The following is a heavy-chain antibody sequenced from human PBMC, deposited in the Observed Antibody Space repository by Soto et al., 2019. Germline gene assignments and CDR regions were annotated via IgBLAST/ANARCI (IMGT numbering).Heavy chain of an antibody. D-gene: IGHD3-16*01. CDR1: GGSISSSSYY. J-gene: IGHJ4*02. Sequence: PSETLSLTCTVSGGSISSSSYYWGWIRQPPGKGLEWIGSIYYSGSTHYNPSLKSRVTISVDTSKNQFSLKLRSVTAADTAVYCCAVMPYDYVLRYYFDSWGQGTLVTVS. CDR3: AVMPYDYVLRYYFDS. CDR2: IYYSGST. V-gene: IGHV4-39*01.